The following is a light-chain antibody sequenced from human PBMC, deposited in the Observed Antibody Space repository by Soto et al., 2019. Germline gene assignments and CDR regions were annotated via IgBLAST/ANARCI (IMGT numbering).Light chain of an antibody. CDR1: QDIGND. V-gene: IGKV1-27*01. CDR3: QKYNSALWT. CDR2: SAS. J-gene: IGKJ1*01. Sequence: TQMTQSPSSLSASVGDRVTITCRASQDIGNDLGWYQQKPGKVPDLLIHSASTLQSGVPSRFSGSGSGTDFTLTIYSLQPEDVATYYCQKYNSALWTFGQGTKVEIK.